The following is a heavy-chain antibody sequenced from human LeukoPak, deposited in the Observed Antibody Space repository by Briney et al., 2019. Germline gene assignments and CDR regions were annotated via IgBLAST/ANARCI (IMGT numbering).Heavy chain of an antibody. CDR2: INHSGST. V-gene: IGHV4-34*01. Sequence: SETLSLTCAVYGGSFSGYYWSWIRQPPGKGLEWIGEINHSGSTNYNPSLKSRVTISVDTSKNQFSLKLSSVTVADTAVYYCASSGSYYWGQGTLVTVSS. CDR3: ASSGSYY. CDR1: GGSFSGYY. D-gene: IGHD1-26*01. J-gene: IGHJ4*02.